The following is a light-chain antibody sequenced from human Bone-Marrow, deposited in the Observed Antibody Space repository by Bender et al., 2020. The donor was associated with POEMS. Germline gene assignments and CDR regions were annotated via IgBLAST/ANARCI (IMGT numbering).Light chain of an antibody. CDR3: CSYAGNYVYV. CDR2: DVT. V-gene: IGLV2-11*01. Sequence: QSALTQPRSVSGSPGQSVTLSCTGTSSDVGGYNSVSWYQQHPGKAPKLMIYDVTNRPSGVPDRFSGSKSGNSASLTISGLQAEDEADYYCCSYAGNYVYVFGTGTKVTVL. CDR1: SSDVGGYNS. J-gene: IGLJ1*01.